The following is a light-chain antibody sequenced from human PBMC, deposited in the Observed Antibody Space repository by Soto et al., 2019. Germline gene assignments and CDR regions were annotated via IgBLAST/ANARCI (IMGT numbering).Light chain of an antibody. J-gene: IGKJ1*01. CDR1: QTISSSY. V-gene: IGKV3-20*01. CDR2: GAS. CDR3: QQYGRSQPWT. Sequence: EIVVTQSPATLSLYLGERATLSCRASQTISSSYLAWYQQKPGQPPRLLLYGASNRANGIPDRFSGSGSGADFTLTISRLEPEDFALYDCQQYGRSQPWTFGQGTKVDIK.